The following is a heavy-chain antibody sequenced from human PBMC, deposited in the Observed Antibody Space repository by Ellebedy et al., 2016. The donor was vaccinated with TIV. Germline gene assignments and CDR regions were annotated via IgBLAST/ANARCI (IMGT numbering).Heavy chain of an antibody. V-gene: IGHV3-23*01. Sequence: GESLKISCAASGFTFRSYAMSWVRQAPGKGLEWVSSISDGGGITYYADSVKGRFTISRDNSRNTVDLQMNSLRAEDTAVYYCAKGGYTWGSYRTDYWGQGTLVTVS. J-gene: IGHJ4*02. D-gene: IGHD3-16*02. CDR2: ISDGGGIT. CDR3: AKGGYTWGSYRTDY. CDR1: GFTFRSYA.